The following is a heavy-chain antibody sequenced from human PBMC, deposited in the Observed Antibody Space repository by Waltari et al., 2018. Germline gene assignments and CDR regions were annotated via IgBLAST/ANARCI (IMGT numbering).Heavy chain of an antibody. Sequence: EVQLLESGGGLVQPGGSLRLSCAASGFTFSSYAMRWVRQAPGKGMEWGSATSGSGVSTYYADSVKGRFTISRDNSKNTLYLQMNSLRAEDTAVYYCAKDRQYYYDSSALYYFDYWGQGTLVTVSS. V-gene: IGHV3-23*01. CDR2: TSGSGVST. CDR3: AKDRQYYYDSSALYYFDY. J-gene: IGHJ4*02. D-gene: IGHD3-22*01. CDR1: GFTFSSYA.